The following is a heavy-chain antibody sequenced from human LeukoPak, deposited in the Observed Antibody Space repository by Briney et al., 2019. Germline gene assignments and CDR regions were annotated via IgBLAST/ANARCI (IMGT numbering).Heavy chain of an antibody. CDR2: LKSATKGGTA. CDR1: GFTFSNAW. D-gene: IGHD2-2*01. J-gene: IGHJ1*01. CDR3: TTYPDGYCFTSSCYGYFHH. Sequence: PGGSLRLSCAASGFTFSNAWMNWVPQAPGKGLESVGRLKSATKGGTADYAAHVKGRFTISRDESKTTLYLQMNNLKTEDTAVYYCTTYPDGYCFTSSCYGYFHHWGQGALVTVSS. V-gene: IGHV3-15*01.